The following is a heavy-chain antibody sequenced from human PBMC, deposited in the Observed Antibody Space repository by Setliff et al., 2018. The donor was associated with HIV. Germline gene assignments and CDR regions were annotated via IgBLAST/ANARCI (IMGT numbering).Heavy chain of an antibody. CDR2: ISSSSSYT. D-gene: IGHD1-26*01. J-gene: IGHJ4*02. V-gene: IGHV3-21*01. CDR3: ARDRYRGSSTDY. Sequence: PGGSLCLSCAASGFTFSSYSMNWVRQAPGKGLEWVSYISSSSSYTHYADSVKGRFTISRDNVKNSLYLQMNSLRADDTAVYYCARDRYRGSSTDYWGQGTLVTVSS. CDR1: GFTFSSYS.